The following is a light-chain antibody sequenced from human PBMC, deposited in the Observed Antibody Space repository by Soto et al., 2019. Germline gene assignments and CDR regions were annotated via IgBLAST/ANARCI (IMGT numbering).Light chain of an antibody. CDR2: DVS. V-gene: IGLV2-14*01. CDR3: SSYTSSSTLV. Sequence: QSVLTQPASVSGSPGHSITISCTGTSSDVGGYNYVSWYQQHPGKAPKLMIYDVSNRPSGVSNRFSGSKSGNTASLTISGLQAEDEADYYCSSYTSSSTLVFGTGTQLTVL. CDR1: SSDVGGYNY. J-gene: IGLJ1*01.